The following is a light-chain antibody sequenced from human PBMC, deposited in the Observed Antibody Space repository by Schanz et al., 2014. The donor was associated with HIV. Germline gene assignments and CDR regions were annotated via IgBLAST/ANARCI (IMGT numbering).Light chain of an antibody. CDR3: QHYGDSRGT. J-gene: IGKJ4*02. CDR1: QSVSSN. CDR2: GAS. V-gene: IGKV3D-15*01. Sequence: EIVMTQSPATLSVSPGERATLSCRASQSVSSNLAWYQQKPGQAPRLLIYGASNRATGIPARFSGSGSGTDFTLTISRLEPEDFAVYYCQHYGDSRGTFGGGTKVDI.